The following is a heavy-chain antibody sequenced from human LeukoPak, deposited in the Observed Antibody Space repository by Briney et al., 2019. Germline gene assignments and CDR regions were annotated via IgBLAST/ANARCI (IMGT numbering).Heavy chain of an antibody. J-gene: IGHJ3*02. CDR2: ISGSGGST. CDR3: AKQMLYDSSGYYYGAFDI. CDR1: GFTFSSYA. D-gene: IGHD3-22*01. Sequence: PGGSLRLSCAASGFTFSSYAMSWVRQAPGKGLEWVSAISGSGGSTYYADSVKGRFTISRDNSKNTLYLQMNSLRAEGTAVYYCAKQMLYDSSGYYYGAFDIWGQGTMVTVSS. V-gene: IGHV3-23*01.